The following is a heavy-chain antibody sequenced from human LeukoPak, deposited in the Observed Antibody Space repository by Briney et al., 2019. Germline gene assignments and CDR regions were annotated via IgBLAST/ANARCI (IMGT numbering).Heavy chain of an antibody. Sequence: SVKVSCKASGGTFSSYAISWVRQAPRQGLEWMGRIIPILGIANYAQKFQGRVTITADKSTSTAYMELSSLRSEDTAVYYCALVVVAATLRGDAFDIWGQGTMVTVSS. CDR3: ALVVVAATLRGDAFDI. D-gene: IGHD2-15*01. V-gene: IGHV1-69*04. CDR2: IIPILGIA. CDR1: GGTFSSYA. J-gene: IGHJ3*02.